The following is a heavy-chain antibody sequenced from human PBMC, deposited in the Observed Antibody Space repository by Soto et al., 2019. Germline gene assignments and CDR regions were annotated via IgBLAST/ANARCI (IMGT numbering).Heavy chain of an antibody. D-gene: IGHD3-9*01. CDR3: ANKGLTGYYDY. CDR1: GFTFSSYS. Sequence: GESLRLACAASGFTFSSYSMSWVSQAPGGVLEWVSAISGSGSSTYYADSVKGRFTISRDNSKNTLYLQMNRLRAEDTAVYYCANKGLTGYYDYWGQGTLVTVSS. V-gene: IGHV3-23*01. J-gene: IGHJ4*02. CDR2: ISGSGSST.